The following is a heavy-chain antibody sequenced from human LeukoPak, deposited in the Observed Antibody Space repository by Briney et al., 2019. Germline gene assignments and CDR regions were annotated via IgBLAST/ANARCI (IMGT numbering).Heavy chain of an antibody. CDR1: GDSINDHY. CDR2: IYYSGST. CDR3: ARQSRITMVRGVIIGDAFDI. Sequence: SETLSLTCTVSGDSINDHYWSWIRQPPGKGLEWIGYIYYSGSTNYNPSLKSRVTISVDTSKNQFSLKLSSVTAADTAVYYCARQSRITMVRGVIIGDAFDIWGQGTMVTVSS. D-gene: IGHD3-10*01. V-gene: IGHV4-59*11. J-gene: IGHJ3*02.